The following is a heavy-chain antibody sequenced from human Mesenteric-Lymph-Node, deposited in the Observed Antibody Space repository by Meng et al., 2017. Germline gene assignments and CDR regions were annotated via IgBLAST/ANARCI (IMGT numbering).Heavy chain of an antibody. V-gene: IGHV3-74*01. J-gene: IGHJ4*02. CDR3: ARATTVTTPTDY. D-gene: IGHD4-17*01. Sequence: GESLKISCAASGFTFSSYWMHWVRQAPGKGLVWVSRINSDGSSTSYADSVKGRFTISRDNAKNTLYLQMNSLRAEDTAVYYCARATTVTTPTDYWGQGTLVTVSS. CDR2: INSDGSST. CDR1: GFTFSSYW.